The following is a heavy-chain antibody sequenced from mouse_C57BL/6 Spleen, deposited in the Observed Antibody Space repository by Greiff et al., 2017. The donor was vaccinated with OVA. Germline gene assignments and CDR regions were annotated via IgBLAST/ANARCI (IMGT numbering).Heavy chain of an antibody. CDR2: IHPNSGST. J-gene: IGHJ3*01. Sequence: QVQLQQPGAELVKPGASVKLSCKASGYTFTSYWMHWVKQRTGQGLEWIGMIHPNSGSTNYNEKFKSKATLTVDKSSSTAYMQLSSLTSEDSAVYYCANYGSSYTWFAYWGQGTLVTVSA. CDR3: ANYGSSYTWFAY. CDR1: GYTFTSYW. D-gene: IGHD1-1*01. V-gene: IGHV1-64*01.